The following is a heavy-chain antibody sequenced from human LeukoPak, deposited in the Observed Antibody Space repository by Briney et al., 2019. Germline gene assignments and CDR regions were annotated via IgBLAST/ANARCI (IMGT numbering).Heavy chain of an antibody. Sequence: SETLSLTCTVSGGSISSSSYYWGWIRQPPGKGLEWIGSIYYSGSTYYNPSLKSRVTISVDTSKNQFSLKLSSVTAADTAVYYCARAEGYSYAPGYWGQGTLVTVSS. CDR1: GGSISSSSYY. D-gene: IGHD5-18*01. CDR3: ARAEGYSYAPGY. CDR2: IYYSGST. V-gene: IGHV4-39*07. J-gene: IGHJ4*02.